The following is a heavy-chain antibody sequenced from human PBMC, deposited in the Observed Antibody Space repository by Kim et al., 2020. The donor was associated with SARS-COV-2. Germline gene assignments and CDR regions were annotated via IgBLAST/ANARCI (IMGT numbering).Heavy chain of an antibody. D-gene: IGHD2-15*01. CDR2: ISSSSSYI. J-gene: IGHJ6*02. Sequence: GGSLRLSCAASGFTFSSYSMNWVRQAPGKGLEWVSSISSSSSYIYYADSVKGRFTISRDNAKNSLYLQMNSLRAEDTAVYYCARDRDIVVVVADHYYYYGMDVWGQGTTVTVSS. V-gene: IGHV3-21*01. CDR3: ARDRDIVVVVADHYYYYGMDV. CDR1: GFTFSSYS.